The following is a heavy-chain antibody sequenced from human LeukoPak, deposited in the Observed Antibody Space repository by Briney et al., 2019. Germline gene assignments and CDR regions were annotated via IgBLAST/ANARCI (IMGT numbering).Heavy chain of an antibody. CDR3: ARGTGYCLDP. CDR1: GFAFSTYE. D-gene: IGHD2-2*03. CDR2: ISTSGSTI. J-gene: IGHJ5*02. Sequence: GGSLRLSCAASGFAFSTYEMNWVRQAPGKGLEWVSYISTSGSTIYYADSVKGRFTISRDNAKNSLYLQMNSLRAEDTAIYYCARGTGYCLDPWGQGTLVTVSS. V-gene: IGHV3-48*03.